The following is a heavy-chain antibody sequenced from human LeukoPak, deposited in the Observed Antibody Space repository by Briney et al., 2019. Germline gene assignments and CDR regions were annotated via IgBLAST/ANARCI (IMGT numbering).Heavy chain of an antibody. CDR1: GFTFSNAW. V-gene: IGHV3-15*01. J-gene: IGHJ4*02. CDR2: IKSKTDGGTT. CDR3: TTDLFLGYCSSTSCYRVY. D-gene: IGHD2-2*02. Sequence: NPGGSLRLSCAASGFTFSNAWMSWVRQAPGKGLEWVGRIKSKTDGGTTDYAAPVKGRFTISRDDSKNTLYLQMNSLKTEDTAVYYCTTDLFLGYCSSTSCYRVYWGQGTLVTVSS.